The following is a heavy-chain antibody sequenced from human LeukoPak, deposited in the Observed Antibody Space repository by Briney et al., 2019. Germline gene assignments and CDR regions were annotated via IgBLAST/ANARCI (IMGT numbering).Heavy chain of an antibody. J-gene: IGHJ6*03. CDR3: ARVSLLWFGELSGYYYMDV. V-gene: IGHV7-4-1*02. Sequence: ASVKVSCKASGYTFTSYAMNWVRQAPGQGLEWMGWINTNTGNPTYAQGFTGRFVFSLDTSVSTAYLQISSLKAEDTAVYYCARVSLLWFGELSGYYYMDVWGKGTTVTVSS. D-gene: IGHD3-10*01. CDR2: INTNTGNP. CDR1: GYTFTSYA.